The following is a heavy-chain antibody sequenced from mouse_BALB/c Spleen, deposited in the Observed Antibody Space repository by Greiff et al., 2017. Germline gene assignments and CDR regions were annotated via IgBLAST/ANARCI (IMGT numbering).Heavy chain of an antibody. Sequence: EVQLKQSGAELVKPGASVKLSCTASGFNIKDTYMHWVKQRPEQGLEWIGRIDPANGNTKYDPKFQGKATITADTSSNTAYLQLSSLTSEDTAVYYCARGRDGYYFYAMDYWGQGTSVTVSS. D-gene: IGHD2-3*01. CDR3: ARGRDGYYFYAMDY. CDR1: GFNIKDTY. CDR2: IDPANGNT. V-gene: IGHV14-3*02. J-gene: IGHJ4*01.